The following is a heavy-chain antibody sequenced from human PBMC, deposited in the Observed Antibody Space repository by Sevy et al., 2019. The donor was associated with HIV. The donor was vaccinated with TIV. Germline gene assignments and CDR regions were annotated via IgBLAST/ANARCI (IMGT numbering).Heavy chain of an antibody. CDR2: INHSGST. J-gene: IGHJ6*02. CDR1: GGSFSGYY. Sequence: SETLSLTCAVYGGSFSGYYWSWIRQPPGKGLEWIGEINHSGSTNYNPSLKSRVTISVDTSKNQFSLKLSSVTAADTAVYYCARGAYCSSTSCYDYYYYGMDVWGHGTTVTVSS. V-gene: IGHV4-34*01. CDR3: ARGAYCSSTSCYDYYYYGMDV. D-gene: IGHD2-2*01.